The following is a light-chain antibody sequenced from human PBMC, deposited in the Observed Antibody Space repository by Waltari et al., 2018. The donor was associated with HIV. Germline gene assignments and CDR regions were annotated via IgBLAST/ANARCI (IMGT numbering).Light chain of an antibody. CDR3: VSYTEKDTFLL. CDR1: SNDIGTYNF. V-gene: IGLV2-8*01. J-gene: IGLJ2*01. Sequence: QSALTQPPSASGSPGQSVAISCTGSSNDIGTYNFVPWYQHHPGKAPKLIIYDVTRRPPGIPDHFSGTQSGYTASLTVSDLQVEDEADYYCVSYTEKDTFLLFGGGTKLAV. CDR2: DVT.